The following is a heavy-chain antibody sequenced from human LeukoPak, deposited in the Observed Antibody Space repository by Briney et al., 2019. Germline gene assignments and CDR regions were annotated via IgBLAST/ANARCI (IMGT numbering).Heavy chain of an antibody. CDR1: GGTFSSYA. J-gene: IGHJ4*02. D-gene: IGHD2-2*01. Sequence: SVTVSCKASGGTFSSYAISWVRQAPGQGLEWMGGIIPIFGTANYAQKFQGRVTITADESTSTAYMELSSLRSEDTAVYYCARGGYYQPLKYYFDYWGQGTLVTVSS. CDR2: IIPIFGTA. CDR3: ARGGYYQPLKYYFDY. V-gene: IGHV1-69*13.